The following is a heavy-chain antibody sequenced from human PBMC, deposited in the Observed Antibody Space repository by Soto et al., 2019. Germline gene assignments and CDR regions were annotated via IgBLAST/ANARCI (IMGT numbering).Heavy chain of an antibody. J-gene: IGHJ4*02. Sequence: SETLSLTCTVSGGSISSYYWSWIRQPPGKGLEWIGYIYYSGSTNYNPSLKSRVTISVDTSKNQFSLKLSSVTAADTAVYYSARSDGRYWGQGTLVAVSS. CDR3: ARSDGRY. CDR1: GGSISSYY. CDR2: IYYSGST. V-gene: IGHV4-59*01.